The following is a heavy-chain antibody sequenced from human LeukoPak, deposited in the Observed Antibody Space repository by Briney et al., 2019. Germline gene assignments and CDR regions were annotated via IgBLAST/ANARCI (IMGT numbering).Heavy chain of an antibody. CDR1: GGSISSSSYY. CDR3: AGVTESLYYYHYMDV. V-gene: IGHV4-39*07. CDR2: IYYSGST. J-gene: IGHJ6*03. D-gene: IGHD2-21*02. Sequence: SETLSLTCTVSGGSISSSSYYWGWIRQPPGKGLEWIGSIYYSGSTYYNPSLNSRVTMSVDTSKNQFSLKLSSVTAADTAVYYCAGVTESLYYYHYMDVWGKGTTVTISS.